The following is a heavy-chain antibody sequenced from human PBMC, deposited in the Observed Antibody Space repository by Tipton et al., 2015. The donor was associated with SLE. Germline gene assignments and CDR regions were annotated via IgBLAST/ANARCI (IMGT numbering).Heavy chain of an antibody. Sequence: SLRLSCAASGFTFSSYGMYWVRQAPGKGLEWVAFIRYDGSEKYYADSVKGRFTTSRDNSRNMLHLQMNSLRAEDTAVYYCAKDGMLEFSGSHHLDYWGQGTLVTVPS. J-gene: IGHJ4*02. V-gene: IGHV3-30*02. D-gene: IGHD1-26*01. CDR3: AKDGMLEFSGSHHLDY. CDR2: IRYDGSEK. CDR1: GFTFSSYG.